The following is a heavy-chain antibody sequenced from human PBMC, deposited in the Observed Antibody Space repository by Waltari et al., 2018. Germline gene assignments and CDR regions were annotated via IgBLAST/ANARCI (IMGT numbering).Heavy chain of an antibody. Sequence: QVQLVQSGAEVKKPGSSVKVSCKASGGTFSSYTIRWVRQAPGQGLEWMGRIIPIFGTANYAQKFQDRVTITADKSTSTAYMELSSLRSEDTAVYYCARDLEDEEWEVLCYWGQGTLVTVSS. D-gene: IGHD1-26*01. CDR3: ARDLEDEEWEVLCY. CDR1: GGTFSSYT. CDR2: IIPIFGTA. J-gene: IGHJ4*02. V-gene: IGHV1-69*08.